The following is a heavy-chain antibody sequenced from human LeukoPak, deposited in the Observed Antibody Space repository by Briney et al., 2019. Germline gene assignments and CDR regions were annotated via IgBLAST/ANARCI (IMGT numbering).Heavy chain of an antibody. D-gene: IGHD3-10*01. J-gene: IGHJ4*02. V-gene: IGHV4-31*03. CDR1: GGSISSGGHY. CDR3: ATDLVRGVMGY. Sequence: SETLSLTCTVSGGSISSGGHYWSWIRQHPGKGLEWIGHIYSSGGTYYNPSLKSRVTISVDTSKNQFSLKLSSVTAADTAVYYCATDLVRGVMGYWGQGTLVTVSS. CDR2: IYSSGGT.